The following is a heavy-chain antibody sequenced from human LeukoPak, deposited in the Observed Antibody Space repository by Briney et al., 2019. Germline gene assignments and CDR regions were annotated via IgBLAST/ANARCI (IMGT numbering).Heavy chain of an antibody. V-gene: IGHV1-2*02. CDR1: GYTFTGYY. D-gene: IGHD5-18*01. CDR2: INPNSGGT. Sequence: ASVKVSCKASGYTFTGYYMHWVRQAPGQGLEWMGWINPNSGGTNYAQKFQGRVTMTRDTSISTAYMELSRLRSDDTAVYYCARGSYVYSSGHARDYYYGMDVWGQGTTVTVSS. J-gene: IGHJ6*02. CDR3: ARGSYVYSSGHARDYYYGMDV.